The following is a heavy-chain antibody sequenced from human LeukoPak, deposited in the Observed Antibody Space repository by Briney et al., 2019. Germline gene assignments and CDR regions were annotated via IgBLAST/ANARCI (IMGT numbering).Heavy chain of an antibody. Sequence: GGSLRLSCAASGFTFSNAWMSWVRQAPGKGLEWVGRIKSKTDGGTTDYAAPAKGRFTISRDDSKNTLYLQMNSLKTEDTAVYYCTTGPKPFDAFDIWGQGTMVTVSS. CDR1: GFTFSNAW. CDR2: IKSKTDGGTT. V-gene: IGHV3-15*01. J-gene: IGHJ3*02. CDR3: TTGPKPFDAFDI.